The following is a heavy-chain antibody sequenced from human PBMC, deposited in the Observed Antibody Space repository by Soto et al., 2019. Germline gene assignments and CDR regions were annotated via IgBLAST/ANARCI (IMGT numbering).Heavy chain of an antibody. D-gene: IGHD3-16*01. CDR3: VMVDNYVTPTPQDV. Sequence: QVQLVQSGDEVKKPGASVKVSCKASGYIFVNYGIAWVRQAPGQGLEWMGWISPYTGNTHSATKVQGRLTITTDTSTSTAYMDVGCLTSDDTAVYYCVMVDNYVTPTPQDVWGQGTTVTVSS. J-gene: IGHJ6*02. CDR1: GYIFVNYG. V-gene: IGHV1-18*01. CDR2: ISPYTGNT.